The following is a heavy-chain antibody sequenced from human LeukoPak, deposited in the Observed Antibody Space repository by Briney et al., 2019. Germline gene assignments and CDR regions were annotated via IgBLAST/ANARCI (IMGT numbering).Heavy chain of an antibody. CDR1: GFTVSSNY. CDR2: IYSGGST. V-gene: IGHV3-53*04. Sequence: GGSLRLSCAASGFTVSSNYMSWVRQAPGKGLEWVSVIYSGGSTYYADSVKGRFTISRHNSKNTLYLQMNSLRAEDTAVYYCARDLRAVAGRYYYYGMDVWGQGTTVTVSS. D-gene: IGHD6-19*01. J-gene: IGHJ6*02. CDR3: ARDLRAVAGRYYYYGMDV.